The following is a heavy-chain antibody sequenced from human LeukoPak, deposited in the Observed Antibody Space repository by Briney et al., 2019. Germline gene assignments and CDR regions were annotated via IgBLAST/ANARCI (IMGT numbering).Heavy chain of an antibody. CDR1: GFTFRNYW. J-gene: IGHJ6*02. V-gene: IGHV3-7*04. CDR3: ARGLYAMDV. Sequence: PGGSLRLSRAASGFTFRNYWMSWVRQAPGKGLEWVANINQDGGEKYHVDSVKGRFTISRDNAKNSLYLQMNSLRAEDTAVYYCARGLYAMDVWGQGTTVTVSS. CDR2: INQDGGEK.